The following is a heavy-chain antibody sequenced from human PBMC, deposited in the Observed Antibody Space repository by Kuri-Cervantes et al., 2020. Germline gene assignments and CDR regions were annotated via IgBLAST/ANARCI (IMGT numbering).Heavy chain of an antibody. CDR1: GFTFSSYS. CDR3: ARDHSSGYTHDY. J-gene: IGHJ4*02. D-gene: IGHD3-22*01. CDR2: ISSSSSYI. Sequence: GGSLRLSCAASGFTFSSYSMNWVRQAPGKGLEWVSSISSSSSYIYYADSVKGRFTISRDNAKNSLYLLMNSLRAEDTAVYYCARDHSSGYTHDYWGQGTLVTVSS. V-gene: IGHV3-21*01.